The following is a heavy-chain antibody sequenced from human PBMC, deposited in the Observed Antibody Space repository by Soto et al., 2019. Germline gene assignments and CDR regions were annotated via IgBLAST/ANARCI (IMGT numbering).Heavy chain of an antibody. Sequence: ASVKVSCKASGSTFTSYYMHWVRQAPGQGLEWMGIINPSGGSTSYAQKFQGRVTMTRDTSTSTVYMELSSLRSEDTAVYYCAREGEDIVVVPAAQVYFDYWGQGTLVTVSS. CDR3: AREGEDIVVVPAAQVYFDY. V-gene: IGHV1-46*01. D-gene: IGHD2-2*01. CDR2: INPSGGST. J-gene: IGHJ4*02. CDR1: GSTFTSYY.